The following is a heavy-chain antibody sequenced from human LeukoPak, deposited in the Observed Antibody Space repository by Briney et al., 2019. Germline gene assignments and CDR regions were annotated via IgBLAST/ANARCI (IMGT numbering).Heavy chain of an antibody. D-gene: IGHD2-2*02. Sequence: SETLSLTCAVYGGSFSGYYWSWIRQPPGKGLERIGEINHSGSTNYNPSLKSRVTISVDTSKNQFSLKLSSVTAADTAVYYCATRRCSSTSCYRGNHFDYWGQGTLVTVSS. CDR2: INHSGST. V-gene: IGHV4-34*01. CDR3: ATRRCSSTSCYRGNHFDY. J-gene: IGHJ4*02. CDR1: GGSFSGYY.